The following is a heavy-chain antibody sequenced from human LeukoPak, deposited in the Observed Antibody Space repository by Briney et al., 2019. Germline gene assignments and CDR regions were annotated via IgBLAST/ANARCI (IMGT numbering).Heavy chain of an antibody. J-gene: IGHJ4*02. V-gene: IGHV4-39*01. Sequence: SETLSLTCTVSGGSISSRSYYWGWIRQPPGKGLEWIGSIFYSGATYYNPSLKSRVTISVDTSKNQFSLKLSSVAAADTAVYYCARRRRSGYDHSGDFDYWGQGTLVTVSS. CDR1: GGSISSRSYY. D-gene: IGHD5-12*01. CDR3: ARRRRSGYDHSGDFDY. CDR2: IFYSGAT.